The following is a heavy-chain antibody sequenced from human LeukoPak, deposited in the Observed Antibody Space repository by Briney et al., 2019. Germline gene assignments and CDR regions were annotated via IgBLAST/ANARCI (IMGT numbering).Heavy chain of an antibody. J-gene: IGHJ4*02. CDR1: GFTLSSYW. D-gene: IGHD5-18*01. Sequence: GGSLRLSCAASGFTLSSYWMSWVRQAPGKGLEWVGHIKGKAEGGTTDYAAPVQGRFTISRDDSKNTLYLQMNSLKTEDTAVYYCTTGTWIQLWLADYWGQGTLVTVSS. V-gene: IGHV3-15*01. CDR3: TTGTWIQLWLADY. CDR2: IKGKAEGGTT.